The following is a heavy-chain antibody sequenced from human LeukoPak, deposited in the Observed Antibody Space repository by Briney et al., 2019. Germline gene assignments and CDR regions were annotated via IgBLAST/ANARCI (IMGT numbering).Heavy chain of an antibody. Sequence: ASVKVSCKASGYTFTSYGISWVRQAPGQGLEWMGWISAYNGNTNYAQKLQGRVTMTTDTSTSTAYMEMRSPRSDDTDVYYCARARDGYFDYWGQGTMVTVSS. CDR1: GYTFTSYG. J-gene: IGHJ4*02. D-gene: IGHD5-24*01. V-gene: IGHV1-18*01. CDR3: ARARDGYFDY. CDR2: ISAYNGNT.